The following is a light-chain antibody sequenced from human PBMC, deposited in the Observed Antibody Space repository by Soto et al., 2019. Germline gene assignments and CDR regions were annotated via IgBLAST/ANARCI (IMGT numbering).Light chain of an antibody. CDR3: QQYGSSPRT. J-gene: IGKJ1*01. V-gene: IGKV3-20*01. CDR1: QTIFNQY. Sequence: EILLTQSPGTLSLSPGERATLSCRASQTIFNQYLAWYQQRPGQAPRLLIHGGSTRAPGIPERFSGSGSGTDFILTISSLDLDDFALYYCQQYGSSPRTFGQGTKVELK. CDR2: GGS.